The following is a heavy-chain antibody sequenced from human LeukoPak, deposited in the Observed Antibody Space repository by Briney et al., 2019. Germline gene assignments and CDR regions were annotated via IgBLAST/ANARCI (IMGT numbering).Heavy chain of an antibody. CDR1: GGSFSGYY. CDR3: AREYCSGGSCPVDN. CDR2: IYYSGNT. V-gene: IGHV4-31*11. J-gene: IGHJ4*02. Sequence: SETLSLTCAVYGGSFSGYYWSWIRQHPGKGLEWIAYIYYSGNTYYNPSLKSRVTISVDTSKNQFSLKLSSVTAADTAVYYCAREYCSGGSCPVDNWGQGTLVTVSS. D-gene: IGHD2-15*01.